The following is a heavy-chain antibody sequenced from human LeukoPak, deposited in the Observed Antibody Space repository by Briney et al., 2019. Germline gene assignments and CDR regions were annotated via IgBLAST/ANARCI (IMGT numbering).Heavy chain of an antibody. CDR1: GYTFTGYY. D-gene: IGHD2-15*01. Sequence: ASVKVSCKASGYTFTGYYMHWVRQAPGQGLEWMGWINPNSGGTNYAQKFQGRVTMTRDTSISTAYMELSRLRSDDTAVYYCARYREVAARTYFDYWGQGTLVTVSS. J-gene: IGHJ4*02. V-gene: IGHV1-2*02. CDR2: INPNSGGT. CDR3: ARYREVAARTYFDY.